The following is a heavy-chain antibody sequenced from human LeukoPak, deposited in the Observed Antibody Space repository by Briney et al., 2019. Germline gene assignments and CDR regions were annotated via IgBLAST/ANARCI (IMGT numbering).Heavy chain of an antibody. D-gene: IGHD4-23*01. J-gene: IGHJ4*02. CDR2: IYPGDSDA. V-gene: IGHV5-51*01. CDR1: GYSFTSYW. CDR3: ARPNIDYGGNLQPFDY. Sequence: KPGESLKISCKASGYSFTSYWIGWVRQMPGNGLEWMGIIYPGDSDARYSPSFQGQVTISADKSISTAYLQWSSLKASDTAMYYCARPNIDYGGNLQPFDYWGQGTLVTVSS.